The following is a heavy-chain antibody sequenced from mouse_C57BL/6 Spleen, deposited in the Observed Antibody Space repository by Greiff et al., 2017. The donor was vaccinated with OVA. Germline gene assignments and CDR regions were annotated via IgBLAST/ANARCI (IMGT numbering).Heavy chain of an antibody. V-gene: IGHV1-69*01. D-gene: IGHD1-1*01. Sequence: QVQLQQPGAELVMPGASVKLSCKASGYTFTSYWMHWVKQRPGQGLEWIGEIDPSDSYTNYNQKFKGKSTLTVDKSSSTAYMQLSSLTSEDSAVYYCARWVYYGSSYLYFDVWGTGTTVTVSS. CDR1: GYTFTSYW. CDR3: ARWVYYGSSYLYFDV. J-gene: IGHJ1*03. CDR2: IDPSDSYT.